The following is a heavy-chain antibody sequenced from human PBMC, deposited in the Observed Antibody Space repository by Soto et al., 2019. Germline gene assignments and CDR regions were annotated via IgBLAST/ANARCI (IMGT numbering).Heavy chain of an antibody. CDR2: IRNGGET. CDR1: GFSVSSNY. Sequence: EVQLVESGGGLVQPGGSLRLSCAASGFSVSSNYMNWVRQAPGKGLEWVSIIRNGGETYYADSVKDRFTVSRDNSKNTVFLQMNSLRVEDIAVYYCARDSWSQYWGQGTLVTVSS. V-gene: IGHV3-66*01. J-gene: IGHJ1*01. D-gene: IGHD2-15*01. CDR3: ARDSWSQY.